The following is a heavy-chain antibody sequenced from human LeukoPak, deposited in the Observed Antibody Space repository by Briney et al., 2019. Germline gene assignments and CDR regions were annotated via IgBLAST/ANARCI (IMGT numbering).Heavy chain of an antibody. CDR3: ARTYCSGGSCYSLDY. Sequence: SETLSLTCTVSGGSISSYYWSWIRQPPGKGLEWIGYIYSSGSTNYNPSLKSRVTISVDTSKNQFSLKLSSVTAADTAVYYCARTYCSGGSCYSLDYWGQGTLVTVSS. V-gene: IGHV4-59*01. CDR2: IYSSGST. J-gene: IGHJ4*02. CDR1: GGSISSYY. D-gene: IGHD2-15*01.